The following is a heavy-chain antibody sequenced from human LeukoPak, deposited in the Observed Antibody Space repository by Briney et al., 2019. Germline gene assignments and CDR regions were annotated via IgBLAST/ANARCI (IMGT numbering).Heavy chain of an antibody. CDR2: INAGNGNT. CDR1: GYTFTRYG. Sequence: GASVKVSCKASGYTFTRYGISWVRQAPGQGLEWMGWINAGNGNTKYSQKFQGRVTITRDTSASTAYMELSSLRSEDTAVYYCARDKAPRLAYDYDFWNTDPYGMDVWGQGTTVTVSS. V-gene: IGHV1-3*01. CDR3: ARDKAPRLAYDYDFWNTDPYGMDV. D-gene: IGHD3-3*01. J-gene: IGHJ6*02.